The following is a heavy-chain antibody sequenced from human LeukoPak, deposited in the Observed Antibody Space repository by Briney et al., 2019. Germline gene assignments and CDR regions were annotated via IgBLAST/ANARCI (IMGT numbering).Heavy chain of an antibody. Sequence: PRGSLRLSCTAPGFTSGDYAMSWVRHAPGEGLGWVGFIRSKVYGGTTEYAASVKGRFAISRNDSKSITYQQTHNLKSEYTSVYYCTTDLITGGHGDYYYMDVWGKGTTVTVSS. V-gene: IGHV3-49*04. CDR2: IRSKVYGGTT. CDR1: GFTSGDYA. CDR3: TTDLITGGHGDYYYMDV. J-gene: IGHJ6*03. D-gene: IGHD3-16*01.